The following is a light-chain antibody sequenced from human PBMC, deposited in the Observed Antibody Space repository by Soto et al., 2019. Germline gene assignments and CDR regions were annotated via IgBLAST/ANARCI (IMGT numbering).Light chain of an antibody. Sequence: EIVLTQSPGTLSLSPGERATLSCRASQSVSSSYLGWYQQKPGQAPRLLIYGASGRATGIPDRFSGSGSGTDLTLTISRLEPEDFEVYYCQHYGGSPSFTFGPGTKVDIK. CDR1: QSVSSSY. V-gene: IGKV3-20*01. J-gene: IGKJ3*01. CDR3: QHYGGSPSFT. CDR2: GAS.